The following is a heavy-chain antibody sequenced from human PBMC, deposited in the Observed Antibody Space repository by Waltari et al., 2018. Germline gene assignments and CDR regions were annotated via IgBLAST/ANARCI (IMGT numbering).Heavy chain of an antibody. CDR1: GGTFSNYA. CDR2: IWYDGGNK. D-gene: IGHD3-3*01. CDR3: AKGGSWYYDFWSGNQDAFDI. Sequence: QVQLVQSGAEVKKPGSSVKVSCKASGGTFSNYAISWVRQAPGKGLEWVAVIWYDGGNKYYADSVKGRFTISRDNSKNTLYLQMNSLRAEDTAVYNCAKGGSWYYDFWSGNQDAFDIWGQGTMVTVSS. V-gene: IGHV3-33*06. J-gene: IGHJ3*02.